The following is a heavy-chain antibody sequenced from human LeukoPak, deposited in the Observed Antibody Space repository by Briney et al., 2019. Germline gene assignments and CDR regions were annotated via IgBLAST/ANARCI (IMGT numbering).Heavy chain of an antibody. Sequence: SGTLSLTCTVSGGSISSDYWSWIRQSPGKGLEWIGYIYYSGSTNYNPSLKSRVTISIATSKNQFSLKLSSVTATDTAVYYCARDLGSYYYGMDVWGQGTTVTVSS. CDR3: ARDLGSYYYGMDV. J-gene: IGHJ6*02. CDR1: GGSISSDY. CDR2: IYYSGST. D-gene: IGHD6-19*01. V-gene: IGHV4-59*01.